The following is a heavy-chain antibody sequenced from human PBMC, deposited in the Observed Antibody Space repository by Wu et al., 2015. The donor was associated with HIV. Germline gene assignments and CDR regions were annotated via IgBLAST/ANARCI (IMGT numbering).Heavy chain of an antibody. CDR2: MNPRNGYV. V-gene: IGHV1-8*01. CDR3: AKANRIVVSGIDYYHQYGMDV. D-gene: IGHD1-26*01. CDR1: YILTSYP. J-gene: IGHJ6*02. Sequence: LVQSGPAAKRPGASVKVSCKASYILTSYPIGWVRQAPGQRLEWMGWMNPRNGYVKPAQRFQDRITMSTNNSAHTAYMELSSLRSEDTAVYFCAKANRIVVSGIDYYHQYGMDVWGQGTTVTVSS.